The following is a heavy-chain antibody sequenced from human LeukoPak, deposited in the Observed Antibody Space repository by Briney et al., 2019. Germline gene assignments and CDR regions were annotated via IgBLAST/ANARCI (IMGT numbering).Heavy chain of an antibody. J-gene: IGHJ4*02. Sequence: SSETLSLTCIVSGGSISSSIYYWAWVRQPPGKGLEWIGTVFYNGATQYSPSLRSRVTISIDTSTNQFSLKLTSVTAADTALYYCARLVYYGSGKRLFDYWGQGTLVTVSP. D-gene: IGHD3-10*01. CDR2: VFYNGAT. CDR1: GGSISSSIYY. CDR3: ARLVYYGSGKRLFDY. V-gene: IGHV4-39*07.